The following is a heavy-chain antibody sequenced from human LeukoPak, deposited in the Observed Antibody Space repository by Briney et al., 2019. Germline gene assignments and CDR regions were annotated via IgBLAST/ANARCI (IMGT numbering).Heavy chain of an antibody. D-gene: IGHD6-13*01. CDR3: ARVNGIAAACPPYYGMDV. V-gene: IGHV1-18*01. Sequence: APVRASYTASGYTFTSYGISWVRQAPGQGLEWRGWISAYNGNTNYSQKLQGRGTMTTDTSTSTAYMELRSLRSDDTAVYYCARVNGIAAACPPYYGMDVWGQGTTVTVSS. CDR2: ISAYNGNT. J-gene: IGHJ6*02. CDR1: GYTFTSYG.